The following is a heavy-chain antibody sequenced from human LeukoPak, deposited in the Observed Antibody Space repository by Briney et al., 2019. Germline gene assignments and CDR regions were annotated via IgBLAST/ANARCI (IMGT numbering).Heavy chain of an antibody. CDR2: IYYSGST. CDR1: GGSISSYY. D-gene: IGHD3-3*01. V-gene: IGHV4-59*08. Sequence: SETLSLTCTVSGGSISSYYWSWIRQPPGKGLEWIGYIYYSGSTNYNPSLKSRVTISVDTSKNQFSLKLSSVTAADTAVYYCARIRITIFGVVIISGDYWGQGTLVTVSS. J-gene: IGHJ4*02. CDR3: ARIRITIFGVVIISGDY.